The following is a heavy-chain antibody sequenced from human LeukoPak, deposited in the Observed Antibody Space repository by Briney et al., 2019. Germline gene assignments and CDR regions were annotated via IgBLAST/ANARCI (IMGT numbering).Heavy chain of an antibody. CDR1: GYSISSGYY. D-gene: IGHD3-3*01. J-gene: IGHJ4*02. CDR3: ARRYYDFWSGYYTFFDY. Sequence: PSETLSRTCAVSGYSISSGYYWGWIRQPPGKGLEWIGSIYHSGSTYYNPSLKSRVTISVDTSKNQFSLKLSSVTAADTAVYYCARRYYDFWSGYYTFFDYWGQGTLVTVSS. CDR2: IYHSGST. V-gene: IGHV4-38-2*01.